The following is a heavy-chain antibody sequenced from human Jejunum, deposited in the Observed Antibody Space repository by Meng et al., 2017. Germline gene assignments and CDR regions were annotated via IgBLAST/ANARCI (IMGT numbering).Heavy chain of an antibody. V-gene: IGHV3-23*01. CDR2: IAGDGGKT. Sequence: GGPLRLSCAASGFVFTTYAMTWVRQAPGKGLEWVSSIAGDGGKTYFADSVKGRFTISRDSSSNTLSLQMSSLRAEDSAIYYCAKAGDGGWELDYFDSWGQGTLVTVSS. CDR1: GFVFTTYA. CDR3: AKAGDGGWELDYFDS. D-gene: IGHD4-23*01. J-gene: IGHJ4*02.